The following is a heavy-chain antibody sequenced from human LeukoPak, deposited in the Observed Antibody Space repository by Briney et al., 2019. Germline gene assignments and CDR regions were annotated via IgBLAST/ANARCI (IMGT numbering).Heavy chain of an antibody. Sequence: SETLSLTCTVSGVSISTYHWTWIRQPPGKGLEWIGYIYYSGSTNYNPSLKSRLTMSVDTSKNQFSLKLSSVTAADTAVYYCARAVAGHWYFDLWGRGTLVTVSS. D-gene: IGHD6-19*01. J-gene: IGHJ2*01. CDR3: ARAVAGHWYFDL. CDR1: GVSISTYH. V-gene: IGHV4-59*08. CDR2: IYYSGST.